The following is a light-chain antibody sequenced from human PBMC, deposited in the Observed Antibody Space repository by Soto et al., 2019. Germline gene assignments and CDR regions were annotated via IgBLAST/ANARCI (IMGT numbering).Light chain of an antibody. CDR2: GAS. J-gene: IGKJ4*01. V-gene: IGKV3D-20*02. Sequence: EIVMTQSPATLSVSPGERATLSCRASQSVSSSYLAWYQQKPGQSPRLLIYGASNRASGISDRFSGSGSGTDFTLTISSLEPEDFAVYYCQHRTKWPLTFGGGTKVDIK. CDR3: QHRTKWPLT. CDR1: QSVSSSY.